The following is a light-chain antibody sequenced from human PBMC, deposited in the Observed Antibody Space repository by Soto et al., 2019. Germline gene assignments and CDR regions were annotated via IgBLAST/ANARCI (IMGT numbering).Light chain of an antibody. CDR3: SSHAGIINVV. Sequence: QSALTQPPSASGSPGQSVTISCTGTSSDVGGYNYVSWYQQHPGKAPKLMIYEVTKRPSGVPDRFSGSKSGHTASLTVSGLLAEDEADYYCSSHAGIINVVFGGGTKLTVL. V-gene: IGLV2-8*01. CDR1: SSDVGGYNY. CDR2: EVT. J-gene: IGLJ3*02.